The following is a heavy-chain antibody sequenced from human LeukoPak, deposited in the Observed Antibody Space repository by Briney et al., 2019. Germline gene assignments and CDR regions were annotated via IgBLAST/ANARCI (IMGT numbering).Heavy chain of an antibody. J-gene: IGHJ4*02. Sequence: ASVTVSCTASGYTFSVYYMHWVRQAPGQGLEWMGRINSNSGDTNYALKFQGRVTMTRDTSISTGYMELSRLRSDDTAVYYCARTPGVVTATGEFDYWGQGTLVTVSS. CDR2: INSNSGDT. CDR1: GYTFSVYY. D-gene: IGHD2-21*02. V-gene: IGHV1-2*06. CDR3: ARTPGVVTATGEFDY.